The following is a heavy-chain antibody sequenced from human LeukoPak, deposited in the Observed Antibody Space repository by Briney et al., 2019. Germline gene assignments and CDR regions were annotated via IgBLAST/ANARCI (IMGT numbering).Heavy chain of an antibody. CDR1: GYTFAKYA. D-gene: IGHD2-2*01. Sequence: ASVKVSCKASGYTFAKYAIHWVRQAPGQRLEWVGWINAGNGNTRYSQKFQGGVTITRDTSASTAYMELSSLRSEDTAVYYCARSILVVPVASHYNYGVDVWGQGTTVTVSS. CDR2: INAGNGNT. V-gene: IGHV1-3*01. J-gene: IGHJ6*02. CDR3: ARSILVVPVASHYNYGVDV.